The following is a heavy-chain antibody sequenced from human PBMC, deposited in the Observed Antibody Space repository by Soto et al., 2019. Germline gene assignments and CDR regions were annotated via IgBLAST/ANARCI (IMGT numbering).Heavy chain of an antibody. J-gene: IGHJ6*02. V-gene: IGHV6-1*01. D-gene: IGHD2-15*01. CDR3: ARVHCSAGTCLDGLDF. CDR2: IYYRSKWFH. Sequence: SQTLSLTCVISGDSVSSNGACWNWIRQSPSRGLQWLGRIYYRSKWFHDYAASVESRTAINPDTSRNRFSLQLNYVTPEDTAVYYCARVHCSAGTCLDGLDFWGQGTTVTVSS. CDR1: GDSVSSNGAC.